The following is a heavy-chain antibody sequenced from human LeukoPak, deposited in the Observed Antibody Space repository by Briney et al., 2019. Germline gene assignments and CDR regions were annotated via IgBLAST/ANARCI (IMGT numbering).Heavy chain of an antibody. CDR3: AKTDIVVVVAATGMDV. J-gene: IGHJ6*02. Sequence: GRSLRPSCAASGFTFSSYGMHWVRQAPGKGLEWVAVISYDGSNKYYADSVKGRFTISRDNSKNTLYLQMNSLRAEDTAVYYCAKTDIVVVVAATGMDVWGQGTTVTVSS. CDR2: ISYDGSNK. V-gene: IGHV3-30*18. CDR1: GFTFSSYG. D-gene: IGHD2-15*01.